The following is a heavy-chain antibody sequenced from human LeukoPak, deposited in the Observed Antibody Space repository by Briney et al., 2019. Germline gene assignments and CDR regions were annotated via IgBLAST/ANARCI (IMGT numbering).Heavy chain of an antibody. CDR1: GGTFSSYT. D-gene: IGHD3-10*01. Sequence: SVKVSCKASGGTFSSYTISWVRQAPGQGLEWMGRIIPILGIANYAQKFQGRVTITADKSTSTAYMELSSLRSEDTAVYHCARGLSRTASKPYGSGSYRGYYNMDVWGKGATVTVSS. CDR2: IIPILGIA. J-gene: IGHJ6*03. CDR3: ARGLSRTASKPYGSGSYRGYYNMDV. V-gene: IGHV1-69*02.